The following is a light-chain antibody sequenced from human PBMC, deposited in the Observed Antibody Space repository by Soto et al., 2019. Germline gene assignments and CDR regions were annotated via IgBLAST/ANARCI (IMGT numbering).Light chain of an antibody. Sequence: QSALTQPASVSGSPGQSNTISCTGTSSDVGGYNYVSWYQQYPGKAPKLMIYEVSNRPSGVSNRFSGSKSGNTASLTISGLQAEDEADYYCSSYTSSSTLDFGTGTKVTVL. CDR2: EVS. CDR1: SSDVGGYNY. J-gene: IGLJ1*01. V-gene: IGLV2-14*01. CDR3: SSYTSSSTLD.